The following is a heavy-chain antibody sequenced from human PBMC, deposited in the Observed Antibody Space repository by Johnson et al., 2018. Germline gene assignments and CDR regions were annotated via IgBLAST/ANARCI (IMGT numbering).Heavy chain of an antibody. D-gene: IGHD6-13*01. CDR3: ARLIRNKQQLVHYYGMDV. J-gene: IGHJ6*02. CDR2: IYHSGGT. Sequence: QVQLQESGPGLVKPSETLSLTCAVSGGSISSSNWWSWVRQPPGKGLEWIGEIYHSGGTNYNPSLKTRVTMSVDKSKNQFSLKLSSMTAADTAVYYCARLIRNKQQLVHYYGMDVWGQGTTVTVSS. V-gene: IGHV4-4*02. CDR1: GGSISSSNW.